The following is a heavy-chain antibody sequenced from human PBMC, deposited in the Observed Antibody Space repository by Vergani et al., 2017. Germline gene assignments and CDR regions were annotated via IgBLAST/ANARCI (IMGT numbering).Heavy chain of an antibody. V-gene: IGHV3-9*03. J-gene: IGHJ4*02. Sequence: EVQLVESGGGLVQPGRSLRLSCAASGFTFDDYAMHWVRQAPGKGLEWVSGISWNSGSIGYADSVKGRFTISRDNAKNSLYLQMNSLRAEDMALYYCAKDSDYDILAGFVLDYWGQGTLVTVSS. CDR2: ISWNSGSI. CDR1: GFTFDDYA. CDR3: AKDSDYDILAGFVLDY. D-gene: IGHD3-9*01.